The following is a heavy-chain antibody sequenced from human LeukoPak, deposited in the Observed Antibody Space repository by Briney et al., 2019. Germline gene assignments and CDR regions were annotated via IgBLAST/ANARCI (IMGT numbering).Heavy chain of an antibody. V-gene: IGHV4-61*02. CDR2: IYTSGST. J-gene: IGHJ6*03. D-gene: IGHD2-2*02. Sequence: SETLSLTCTVSGGSISSSSYYWGWIRQPPGKGLEWIGRIYTSGSTNYNPSLKSRVTISVDTSKNQFSLKLSSVTAADTAVYYCARENVVVPAAIPYYYYYYYMDVWGKGTTVTISS. CDR3: ARENVVVPAAIPYYYYYYYMDV. CDR1: GGSISSSSYY.